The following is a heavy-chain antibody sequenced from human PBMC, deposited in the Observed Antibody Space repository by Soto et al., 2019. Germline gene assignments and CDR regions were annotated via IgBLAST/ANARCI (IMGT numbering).Heavy chain of an antibody. Sequence: GGSLRLSCAASGFTVSSNYMSWVRQAPGKGLEWVSVIYSGGSTSYADSVKGRFTISRDNSKNTLYLQMNSLRDEDTAVYYSARDSTSGWHHRYWGQRTLVTVAS. CDR3: ARDSTSGWHHRY. V-gene: IGHV3-53*01. J-gene: IGHJ4*02. CDR1: GFTVSSNY. CDR2: IYSGGST. D-gene: IGHD6-19*01.